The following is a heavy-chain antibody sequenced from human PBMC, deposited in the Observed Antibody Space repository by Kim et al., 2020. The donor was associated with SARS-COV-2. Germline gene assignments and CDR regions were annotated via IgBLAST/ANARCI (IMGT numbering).Heavy chain of an antibody. J-gene: IGHJ4*02. CDR3: ARAFDNSAYYR. D-gene: IGHD3-22*01. Sequence: GGSLRLSCAASGFTFSSSGMHWVRQAPGKGLEWVAVIWYDGSNKYYADSVKGRFAISRDNSKSALYLQMDSLRAEDTAVYYCARAFDNSAYYRWGQGTLVTVSS. CDR1: GFTFSSSG. V-gene: IGHV3-33*01. CDR2: IWYDGSNK.